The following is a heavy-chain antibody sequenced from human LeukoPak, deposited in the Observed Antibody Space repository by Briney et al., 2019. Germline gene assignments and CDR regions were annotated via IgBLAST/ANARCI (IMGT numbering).Heavy chain of an antibody. V-gene: IGHV4-34*01. CDR1: GGPFSGYY. CDR3: ARGSPFFPFDY. CDR2: INHSGST. D-gene: IGHD3-3*01. J-gene: IGHJ4*02. Sequence: PSETLSLTCAVYGGPFSGYYWSWIRQPPGKGLEWIGEINHSGSTNYNPSLKSRVTISVDTSKNQFSLKLSSVTAADTAVHYCARGSPFFPFDYWGQGTLVTVSS.